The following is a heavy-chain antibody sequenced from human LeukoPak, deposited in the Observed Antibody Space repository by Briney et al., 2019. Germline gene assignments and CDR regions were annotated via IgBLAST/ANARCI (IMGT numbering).Heavy chain of an antibody. Sequence: GGSLRLSCAASGFTFISYNMNWVRRAPGKGLEWVSSISSSSSSYKYYADSVKGRFTVSRDNAKNSLYLQMNSLRAEDTAVYYCARGTARVYYYYMDVWGKGTTVTISS. V-gene: IGHV3-21*01. CDR1: GFTFISYN. CDR3: ARGTARVYYYYMDV. D-gene: IGHD6-25*01. J-gene: IGHJ6*03. CDR2: ISSSSSSYK.